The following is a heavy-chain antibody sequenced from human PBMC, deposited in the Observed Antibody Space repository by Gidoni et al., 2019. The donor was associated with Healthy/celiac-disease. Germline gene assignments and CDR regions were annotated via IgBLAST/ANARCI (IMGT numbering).Heavy chain of an antibody. CDR1: GGSISSYY. CDR3: ARVSSSGYLDYFDY. CDR2: IYYSGST. J-gene: IGHJ4*02. V-gene: IGHV4-59*01. D-gene: IGHD3-22*01. Sequence: QVQLQESGPGLVKPSETLSLTCTVSGGSISSYYWSWIRQPPGKGLEWVGYIYYSGSTNYNPSLKSRVTISVDTSKNQFSLKLSSVTAADTAVYYCARVSSSGYLDYFDYWGQGTLVTVSS.